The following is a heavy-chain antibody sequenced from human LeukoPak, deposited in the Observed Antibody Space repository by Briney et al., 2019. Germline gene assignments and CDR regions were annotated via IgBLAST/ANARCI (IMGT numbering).Heavy chain of an antibody. CDR1: GGSISSYY. CDR2: IYYTGSA. J-gene: IGHJ4*02. V-gene: IGHV4-59*01. D-gene: IGHD3-3*01. CDR3: SRVGFFREIDY. Sequence: SETLSLTCTVSGGSISSYYWSWIRQPPGKGLEWIGYIYYTGSASYNPSLESRVTISVDTSKSQFSLKLTSVSSADTAAFYCSRVGFFREIDYWGQGTLVTVSS.